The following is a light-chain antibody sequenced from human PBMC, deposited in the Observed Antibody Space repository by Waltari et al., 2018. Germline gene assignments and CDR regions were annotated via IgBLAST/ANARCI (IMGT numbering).Light chain of an antibody. CDR2: HTS. Sequence: ELVWTQDPGTLSLSPGERARLSRRASQGVGKYLAWYQQRPGQAPRLLLYHTSIRATGIPDRFSGSGYGTDFSLTISRLEPEDFAVYYCQKYDFLPETFGQGTTVEIK. V-gene: IGKV3-20*01. J-gene: IGKJ1*01. CDR3: QKYDFLPET. CDR1: QGVGKY.